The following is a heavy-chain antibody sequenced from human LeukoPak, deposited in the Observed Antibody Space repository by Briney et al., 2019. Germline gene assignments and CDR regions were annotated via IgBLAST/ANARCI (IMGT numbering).Heavy chain of an antibody. CDR1: GFTFSSYA. Sequence: GGSLRLSCTASGFTFSSYALSWVRQAPGKGLEWVSSISESGDTPYYADSVKGLFTISRDNSKNTLYLQMSSLRAEDTAVYYCAQLLDDNPIRWYFGLWGRGTMVTVSS. CDR3: AQLLDDNPIRWYFGL. J-gene: IGHJ2*01. V-gene: IGHV3-23*01. D-gene: IGHD1-14*01. CDR2: ISESGDTP.